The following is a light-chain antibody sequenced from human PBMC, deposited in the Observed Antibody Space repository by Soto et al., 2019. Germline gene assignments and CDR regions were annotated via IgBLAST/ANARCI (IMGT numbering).Light chain of an antibody. J-gene: IGKJ5*01. Sequence: EIVLNQSPATLSLSPGARATLSCRASQSVSSYLAWYQQKPGQAPRLLIYDASNRATGIPARFSGSGSGTDFTLTISSLEPEDSAVYYCQQRSNWPPITFGQGTRLEIK. V-gene: IGKV3-11*01. CDR3: QQRSNWPPIT. CDR1: QSVSSY. CDR2: DAS.